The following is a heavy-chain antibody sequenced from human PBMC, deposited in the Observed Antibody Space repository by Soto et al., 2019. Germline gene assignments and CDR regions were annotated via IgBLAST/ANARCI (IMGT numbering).Heavy chain of an antibody. D-gene: IGHD6-19*01. CDR2: LSGSGTST. Sequence: QPVGSLRLSCAASGFSFVNYAMNWVRQAPGKGLEWVSGLSGSGTSTYYADSVKGRFTISRDNSRDTLFLQMNSLTADDTAVYYCAKATTNGGWFNPFDSWGQGALVTVSS. CDR3: AKATTNGGWFNPFDS. J-gene: IGHJ4*02. V-gene: IGHV3-23*01. CDR1: GFSFVNYA.